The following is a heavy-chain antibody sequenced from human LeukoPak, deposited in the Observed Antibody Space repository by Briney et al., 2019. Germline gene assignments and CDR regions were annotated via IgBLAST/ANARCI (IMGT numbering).Heavy chain of an antibody. CDR3: ARLYGSGSSLYFDY. V-gene: IGHV4-61*02. Sequence: SETLSLTCTVSGGSISSGSYYWSCIRQPAGKGLEWIGRIYTSGSTNYNPSLKSRVTISVDTSKNQFSLKLSSVTAADTAVYYCARLYGSGSSLYFDYWGQGTLVTVSS. CDR2: IYTSGST. CDR1: GGSISSGSYY. D-gene: IGHD3-10*01. J-gene: IGHJ4*02.